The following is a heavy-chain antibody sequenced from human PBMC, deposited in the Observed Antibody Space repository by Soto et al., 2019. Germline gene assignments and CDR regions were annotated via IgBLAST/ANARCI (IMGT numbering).Heavy chain of an antibody. Sequence: QVQVVESGGGVVQPGRSLRLSCAASGFPVSGYSMHWVRQAPGKGLEWVALISYDGRNKDYADSVKGRYTNSRDDSKNTMYLQMNSPRAEDTGVYYCVRCWGTGDGSNLGYDWFDPWGQGTLVTVSS. J-gene: IGHJ5*02. V-gene: IGHV3-30*04. CDR3: VRCWGTGDGSNLGYDWFDP. D-gene: IGHD1-1*01. CDR1: GFPVSGYS. CDR2: ISYDGRNK.